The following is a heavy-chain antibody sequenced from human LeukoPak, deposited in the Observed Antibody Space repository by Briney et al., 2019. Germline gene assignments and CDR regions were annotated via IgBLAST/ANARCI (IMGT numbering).Heavy chain of an antibody. CDR2: IYPGDSDT. J-gene: IGHJ3*02. Sequence: GESLKISCKGSGYSFTSYWIGWVRKMPGKGLEWMGIIYPGDSDTRYSPSFQGQVTISADKSISTAYLQWSSLKASDTAMYYCARRHPVDSSGYYNAFDIWGQGTMVTVSS. CDR3: ARRHPVDSSGYYNAFDI. V-gene: IGHV5-51*01. D-gene: IGHD3-22*01. CDR1: GYSFTSYW.